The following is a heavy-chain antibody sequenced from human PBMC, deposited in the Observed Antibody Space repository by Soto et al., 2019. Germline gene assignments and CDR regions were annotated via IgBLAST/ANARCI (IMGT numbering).Heavy chain of an antibody. D-gene: IGHD3-10*01. Sequence: EVQLLASGGGLVQPGGSLRLSCAASGFTFSSYAMSWVRQAPGKGLEWVSAISGGGGSTYYADSVKGRFTISRDNSKNTLYLQMNSLRAEDTAVYYCASLQGMYYYYYYYMDVWGKGTTVTVSS. CDR2: ISGGGGST. CDR3: ASLQGMYYYYYYYMDV. CDR1: GFTFSSYA. J-gene: IGHJ6*03. V-gene: IGHV3-23*01.